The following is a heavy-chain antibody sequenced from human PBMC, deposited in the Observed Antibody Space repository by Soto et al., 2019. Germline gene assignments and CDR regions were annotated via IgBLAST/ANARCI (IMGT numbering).Heavy chain of an antibody. CDR3: ARVVVTAIPHFDY. D-gene: IGHD2-21*02. J-gene: IGHJ4*02. Sequence: QVQLQESGPGLVKPSQTLSLTCTVSGGSISSGGYYWSWIRQHPGKGLEWIGYIYYSGSTYYNPSLTSGVTVSVETSKNQFSLKLSSVTAADTAVYYCARVVVTAIPHFDYWGQGTLVTVSS. V-gene: IGHV4-31*03. CDR1: GGSISSGGYY. CDR2: IYYSGST.